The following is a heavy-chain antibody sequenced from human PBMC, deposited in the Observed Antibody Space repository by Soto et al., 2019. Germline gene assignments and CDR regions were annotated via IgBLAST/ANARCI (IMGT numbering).Heavy chain of an antibody. Sequence: QVQLVQSGAEVKEPGASVKVSCKASGYSLTSYFMHWVRQAPGQGLEWMGIINPSGGRPTYAQRFQGRVTMTSDTSTSTVHMELSNLRSEDTAVYYCARIVRDDYGDYSSSGMEIWGKGNTVTVPS. CDR3: ARIVRDDYGDYSSSGMEI. CDR2: INPSGGRP. D-gene: IGHD4-17*01. V-gene: IGHV1-46*01. CDR1: GYSLTSYF. J-gene: IGHJ6*04.